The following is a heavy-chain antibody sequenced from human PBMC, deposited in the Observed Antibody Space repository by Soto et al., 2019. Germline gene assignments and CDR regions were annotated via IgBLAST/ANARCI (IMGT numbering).Heavy chain of an antibody. Sequence: GASVKSSCKASGYIFPDYYVHWVRQAPGEGLEWMGRINPNGGGTNYAQKFEGWVTMTTDTSISTAYMELSRLNFDDTAVYYCARGEQLVHFDSWGQGTLVTVSS. CDR3: ARGEQLVHFDS. J-gene: IGHJ4*01. CDR1: GYIFPDYY. D-gene: IGHD6-6*01. V-gene: IGHV1-2*04. CDR2: INPNGGGT.